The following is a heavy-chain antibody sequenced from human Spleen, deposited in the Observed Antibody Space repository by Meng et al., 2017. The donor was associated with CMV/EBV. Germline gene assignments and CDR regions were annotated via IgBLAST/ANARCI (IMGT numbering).Heavy chain of an antibody. CDR2: RSAYNGNT. J-gene: IGHJ4*02. D-gene: IGHD3-3*01. CDR1: GYSFTSYA. Sequence: ASVKVSCKASGYSFTSYAFSWIRQAPGQGLEYMGWRSAYNGNTKYAKKFQGRVTMTTETSTSTVYMELRSLRSDDTAVYYCARDLRFLEWVSQGHALDYWGQGTLVTVSS. CDR3: ARDLRFLEWVSQGHALDY. V-gene: IGHV1-18*01.